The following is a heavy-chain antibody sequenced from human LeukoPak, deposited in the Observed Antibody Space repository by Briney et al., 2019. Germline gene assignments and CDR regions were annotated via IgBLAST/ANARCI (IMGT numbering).Heavy chain of an antibody. Sequence: GGSLRLSCATSRFIFSSYWMTWVRRTPGKGLEWVASINQDGSDKYYVDSEKGRFTISRDNAKKSLYLEMSSLRAEDTAVYYCARDPSGTYYPRVSGALDIWGQGTMVTVSS. V-gene: IGHV3-7*01. J-gene: IGHJ3*02. CDR2: INQDGSDK. D-gene: IGHD1-26*01. CDR3: ARDPSGTYYPRVSGALDI. CDR1: RFIFSSYW.